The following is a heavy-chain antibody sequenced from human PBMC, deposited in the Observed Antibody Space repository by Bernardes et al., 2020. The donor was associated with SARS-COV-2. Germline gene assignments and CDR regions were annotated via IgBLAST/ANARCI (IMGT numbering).Heavy chain of an antibody. Sequence: GGSLRLSCVASGFTFSKNAMTWVRQVPGKGLEWVSAISSLGGSTYYAESVKSRFTISRDNSRNTLYLEMNSLRAEDTAVYYCSKNAKYSSSSMEVWGQGTTVTVS. CDR2: ISSLGGST. J-gene: IGHJ6*02. V-gene: IGHV3-23*01. D-gene: IGHD6-6*01. CDR1: GFTFSKNA. CDR3: SKNAKYSSSSMEV.